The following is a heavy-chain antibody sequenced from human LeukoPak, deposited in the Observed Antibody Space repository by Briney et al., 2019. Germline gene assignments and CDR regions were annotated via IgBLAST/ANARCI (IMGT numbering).Heavy chain of an antibody. Sequence: PSETLSLTCTISGGSISSYYWSWIRQPPGKGLEWIGYIYNSGSTNYNPSLKSRVTISVDTSKNHFSLKLSSVTAADTAVYYCARDGGESDYYYMDVWGKGTTVTVSS. CDR2: IYNSGST. J-gene: IGHJ6*03. CDR1: GGSISSYY. CDR3: ARDGGESDYYYMDV. V-gene: IGHV4-59*01. D-gene: IGHD3-10*01.